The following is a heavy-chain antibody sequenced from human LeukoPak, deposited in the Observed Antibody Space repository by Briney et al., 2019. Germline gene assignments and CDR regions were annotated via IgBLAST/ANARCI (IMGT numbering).Heavy chain of an antibody. D-gene: IGHD3-3*01. CDR2: INPYNGNT. J-gene: IGHJ4*02. CDR1: GYTFTSYG. V-gene: IGHV1-18*01. Sequence: ASVKVSCKPSGYTFTSYGISWVRQAPGQGLEWMAWINPYNGNTNYAQKLRGRVTMTTDTSTGTAYMELRSLTSDDTAVYYCARYPSGYPYFFDFWGQGTLVTVSS. CDR3: ARYPSGYPYFFDF.